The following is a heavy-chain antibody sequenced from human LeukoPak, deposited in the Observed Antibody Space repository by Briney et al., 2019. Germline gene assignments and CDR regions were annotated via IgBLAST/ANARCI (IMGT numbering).Heavy chain of an antibody. Sequence: PSETLSLTCTVSGGPINNYYWTWIRQPPGKGLEWIGYIYYSGSTNYNPSLKSRVTISLDPSKSQFSLKLNSVTAADTAVYFCARGEMATIFLWGQGTLVTVSS. CDR3: ARGEMATIFL. D-gene: IGHD5-24*01. CDR2: IYYSGST. V-gene: IGHV4-59*01. CDR1: GGPINNYY. J-gene: IGHJ4*02.